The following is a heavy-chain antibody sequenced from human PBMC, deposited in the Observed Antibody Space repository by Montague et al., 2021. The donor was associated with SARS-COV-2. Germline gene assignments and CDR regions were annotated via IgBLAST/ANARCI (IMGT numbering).Heavy chain of an antibody. CDR1: GGSFSGYY. J-gene: IGHJ4*02. CDR3: ARAIVDVTMMVVVMIGVGHYFDF. D-gene: IGHD3-22*01. CDR2: INHSGSS. V-gene: IGHV4-34*01. Sequence: SETLSLTCAVYGGSFSGYYWSWIRQPPGKGLEWIGDINHSGSSNYNPSLKSRVSISVDTSKNQFFLKLSSVTAADTAVYYCARAIVDVTMMVVVMIGVGHYFDFWGQGTLVTVSS.